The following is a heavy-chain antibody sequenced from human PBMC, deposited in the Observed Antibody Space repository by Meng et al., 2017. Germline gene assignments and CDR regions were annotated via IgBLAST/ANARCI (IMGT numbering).Heavy chain of an antibody. J-gene: IGHJ4*02. CDR2: ISSSSSSYI. Sequence: GGSLRLSCAASGFTFSSYSMNWVRQAPGKGLEWVSSISSSSSSYIYYADSVKGRFTISRDNAKNSLYLQMSSLRAEDTAVYYCARDQRGYSSVVCWGQGTLVTVSS. D-gene: IGHD6-19*01. CDR1: GFTFSSYS. V-gene: IGHV3-21*01. CDR3: ARDQRGYSSVVC.